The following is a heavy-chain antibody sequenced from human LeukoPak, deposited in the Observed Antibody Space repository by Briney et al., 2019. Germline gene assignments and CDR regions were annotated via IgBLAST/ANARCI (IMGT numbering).Heavy chain of an antibody. CDR2: IYISGST. Sequence: SQTLFLTCTVSGASLTSDNYFWSWIRQPAGKGLEWIGRIYISGSTNYNPSLDSRAAISVDRTKNQFSLKLNPVTAADTAVYYCARDDWRLGLLDYWGQGILVTVSS. D-gene: IGHD2-21*01. V-gene: IGHV4-61*02. CDR3: ARDDWRLGLLDY. J-gene: IGHJ4*02. CDR1: GASLTSDNYF.